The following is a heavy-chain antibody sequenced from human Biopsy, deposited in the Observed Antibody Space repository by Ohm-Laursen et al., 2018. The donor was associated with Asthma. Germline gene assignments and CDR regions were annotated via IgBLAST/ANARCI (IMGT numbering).Heavy chain of an antibody. J-gene: IGHJ4*02. CDR3: ARGDSSNWSHYYFDY. V-gene: IGHV3-30*14. Sequence: LSLTCAASRFTYEMHWVRQAPGKGLEWVAVISYDGSSIYYADSVKGRFTISRDNSKNTLYLQMHSLRAEDTAVYYCARGDSSNWSHYYFDYWGQGTLVTVSS. CDR1: RFTYE. D-gene: IGHD3-22*01. CDR2: ISYDGSSI.